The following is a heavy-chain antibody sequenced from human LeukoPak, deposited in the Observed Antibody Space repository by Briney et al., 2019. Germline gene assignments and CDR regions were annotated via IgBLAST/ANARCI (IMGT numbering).Heavy chain of an antibody. CDR2: IYHSRST. CDR3: ARDIGVYCSSTSCHPFNY. D-gene: IGHD2-2*01. Sequence: SETLSLTCTVSGYSISSGYNWVWVRQPPGRGLEWIGSIYHSRSTYYNPSLKSRVTMSVDTSKNQFSLKLSSVTAADTAVYYCARDIGVYCSSTSCHPFNYWGQGTLVTVSS. V-gene: IGHV4-38-2*02. CDR1: GYSISSGYN. J-gene: IGHJ4*02.